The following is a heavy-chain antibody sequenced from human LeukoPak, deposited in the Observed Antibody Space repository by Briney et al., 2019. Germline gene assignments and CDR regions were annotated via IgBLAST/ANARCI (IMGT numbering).Heavy chain of an antibody. Sequence: QPGGSLRLSCAASGFTFSNYAMHWVRQAPGKGLEWVAVISYDGSDKYYADSVKGRFTISRDNSKNTLYLQMNSLRVEDTAIYYCAKDRTVGASYWYFDLWGRGTLVTVSS. CDR2: ISYDGSDK. J-gene: IGHJ2*01. V-gene: IGHV3-30-3*01. CDR1: GFTFSNYA. CDR3: AKDRTVGASYWYFDL. D-gene: IGHD1-26*01.